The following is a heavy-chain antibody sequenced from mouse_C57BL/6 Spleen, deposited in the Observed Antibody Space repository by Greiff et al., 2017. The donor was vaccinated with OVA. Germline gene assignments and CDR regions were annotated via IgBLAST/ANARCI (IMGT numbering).Heavy chain of an antibody. CDR2: INPNYGTT. CDR3: ASTRAYYFDY. J-gene: IGHJ2*01. Sequence: EVQGVESGPDLVKPGASLKLSCAASGYSFTDYNMTWVQQSNGKSLEWIGVINPNYGTTSYTQKFKGQSTLTVDQSSSTAYMQLNRLTSEDSAVYYCASTRAYYFDYWGQGTTLTVSS. D-gene: IGHD3-1*01. CDR1: GYSFTDYN. V-gene: IGHV1-39*01.